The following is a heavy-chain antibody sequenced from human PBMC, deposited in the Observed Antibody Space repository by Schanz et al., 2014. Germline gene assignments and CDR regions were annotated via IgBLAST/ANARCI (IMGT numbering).Heavy chain of an antibody. D-gene: IGHD3-9*01. CDR1: EYSFTSYS. V-gene: IGHV1-3*04. CDR2: INTGSGDT. Sequence: QVHLVQSGAEVKRPGASVKVSCKASEYSFTSYSMHWVRQAPGHRLEWMGWINTGSGDTKYSQNFQGRVTITRDTSASTAYMELSSLRSDDTAVYYCARDAADFYDILTEEDYWGQGTLVTVSS. CDR3: ARDAADFYDILTEEDY. J-gene: IGHJ4*02.